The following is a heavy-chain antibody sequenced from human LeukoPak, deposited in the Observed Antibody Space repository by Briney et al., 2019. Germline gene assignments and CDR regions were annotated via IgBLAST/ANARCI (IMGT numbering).Heavy chain of an antibody. D-gene: IGHD3/OR15-3a*01. CDR1: GFTFSSYG. V-gene: IGHV3-48*01. Sequence: GGSLRLSCAASGFTFSSYGMHWVRQAPGKGLEGVSYISSSGSTIYYADSVKGRFTISRDNSKNTLYLQMNSLRAEDTAVFYCAKDWTGTSYYFEYWGQGTLVTVSS. CDR2: ISSSGSTI. CDR3: AKDWTGTSYYFEY. J-gene: IGHJ4*02.